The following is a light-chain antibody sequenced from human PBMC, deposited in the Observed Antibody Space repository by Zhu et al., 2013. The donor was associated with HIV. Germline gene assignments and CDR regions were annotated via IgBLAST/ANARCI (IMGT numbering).Light chain of an antibody. Sequence: EIVLAQSPGTLSLSPGERATLSCRASQVVDTRYLAWYQQKPGQAPRLLIYGASSRATGVPDRFSGSGSGTDFTLSISRLEPEDFAVYYCQQYGSSPLTFGGGPTVEIK. J-gene: IGKJ4*01. V-gene: IGKV3-20*01. CDR2: GAS. CDR3: QQYGSSPLT. CDR1: QVVDTRY.